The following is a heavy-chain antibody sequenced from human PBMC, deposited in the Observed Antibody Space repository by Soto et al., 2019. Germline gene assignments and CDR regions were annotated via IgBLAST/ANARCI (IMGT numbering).Heavy chain of an antibody. CDR2: IVPIYRTA. V-gene: IGHV1-69*13. J-gene: IGHJ4*02. Sequence: ASVKVSCKASGGTFSSYRFNWVRQARGQGLEWLGGIVPIYRTADYAQKFQGRVTITADESTRTVYMELSSLKSQDTALYYCARDSGAKLSSSWGQGTLVTVPS. CDR3: ARDSGAKLSSS. D-gene: IGHD6-13*01. CDR1: GGTFSSYR.